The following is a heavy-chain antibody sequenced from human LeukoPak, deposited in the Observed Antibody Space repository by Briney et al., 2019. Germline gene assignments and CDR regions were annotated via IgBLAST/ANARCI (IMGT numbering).Heavy chain of an antibody. CDR2: IYYSGST. CDR1: GGSISSSSYY. CDR3: ARGAYCTSINCYGFDY. Sequence: SETLSLTCTVSGGSISSSSYYWGWIRQPPGKGLEWIGSIYYSGSTYYNPSLKSRVTISVDTSKNQFSLRLASVTAADTAVYYCARGAYCTSINCYGFDYWGQGTQVTASS. J-gene: IGHJ4*02. D-gene: IGHD2-2*01. V-gene: IGHV4-39*07.